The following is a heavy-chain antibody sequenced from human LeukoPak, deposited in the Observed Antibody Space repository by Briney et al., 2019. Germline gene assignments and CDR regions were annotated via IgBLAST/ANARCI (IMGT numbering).Heavy chain of an antibody. CDR1: GFTFSSYS. Sequence: GGSLRLSCAASGFTFSSYSMNWVRQAPGKGLEWVSSISSSSSYIYHADSVKGRFTISRDNAKNSLYLQMNSLRSEDTAVYYCARDDARSGGYQYDILDYWGQGTLVTVSS. J-gene: IGHJ4*02. CDR2: ISSSSSYI. V-gene: IGHV3-21*04. CDR3: ARDDARSGGYQYDILDY. D-gene: IGHD2-15*01.